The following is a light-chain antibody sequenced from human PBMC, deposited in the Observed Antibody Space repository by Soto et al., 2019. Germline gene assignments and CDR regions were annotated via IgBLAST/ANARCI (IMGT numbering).Light chain of an antibody. Sequence: QSALTQPASVSDSPGQSITISCTGTSSDVGGSNFVSWYQQHPGKPPKLIIYDVANRPSGVSNRFSGSKSGSTASLIISRLQTEDVADYYCVSYTSSTTYGFGTGTKLTGL. CDR1: SSDVGGSNF. CDR2: DVA. V-gene: IGLV2-14*03. J-gene: IGLJ1*01. CDR3: VSYTSSTTYG.